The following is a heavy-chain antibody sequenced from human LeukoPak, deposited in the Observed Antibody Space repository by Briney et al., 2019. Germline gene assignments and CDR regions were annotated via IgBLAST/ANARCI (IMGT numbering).Heavy chain of an antibody. J-gene: IGHJ6*02. V-gene: IGHV1-46*01. CDR3: ASPSIAVAGTGMDV. Sequence: ASVTVSCKASGYTFTSYYMHWVRQAPGQGLEWMGIINPSGGSTSYAQRFQGRVTMTRDTSTSTVYMELSSLRSEDTAVYYCASPSIAVAGTGMDVWGQGTTVTVSS. CDR1: GYTFTSYY. D-gene: IGHD6-19*01. CDR2: INPSGGST.